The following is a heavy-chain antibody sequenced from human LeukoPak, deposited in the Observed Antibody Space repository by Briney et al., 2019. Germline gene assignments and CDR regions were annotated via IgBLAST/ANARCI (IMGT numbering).Heavy chain of an antibody. V-gene: IGHV1-18*01. D-gene: IGHD3-10*01. Sequence: ASVKVSCKASGYTFTSYGISWARQAPGQGLEWMGWISAYNGNTNYAQKLQGRVTMTTDTSTSTAHMELRSLRSDDTAVYYCARDRRFYNYYGSGRGYFDYWGQGTLVTVSS. CDR1: GYTFTSYG. J-gene: IGHJ4*02. CDR2: ISAYNGNT. CDR3: ARDRRFYNYYGSGRGYFDY.